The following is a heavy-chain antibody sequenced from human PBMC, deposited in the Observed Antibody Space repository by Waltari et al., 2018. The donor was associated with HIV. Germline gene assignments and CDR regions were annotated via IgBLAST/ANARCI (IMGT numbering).Heavy chain of an antibody. D-gene: IGHD6-6*01. CDR2: ISISRSTI. CDR3: ARSKYSSSSGFDL. CDR1: GFPFSRYS. V-gene: IGHV3-48*01. Sequence: EVQLVESGGGLVQPGGSLRLACAACGFPFSRYSMNWVRQAREKGLVLVSFISISRSTIYSADYVKGRFTISRDNAKNSLYLQMNSLRAEDTAVYYCARSKYSSSSGFDLWGRGTLVTVSS. J-gene: IGHJ2*01.